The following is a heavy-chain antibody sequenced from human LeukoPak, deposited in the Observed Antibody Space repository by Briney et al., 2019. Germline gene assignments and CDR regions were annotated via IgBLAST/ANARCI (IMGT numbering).Heavy chain of an antibody. CDR3: ARAYKDRSLAGKKEFFQH. CDR2: INSDGSTT. V-gene: IGHV3-74*01. J-gene: IGHJ1*01. CDR1: GFTFSSYW. Sequence: GGSLRLSCAASGFTFSSYWMHWVRQAPGKGLVWVSRINSDGSTTSYADSVKGRFTISRDNANNFLYLQMNSLRAEDTALYYCARAYKDRSLAGKKEFFQHWGQGTLVTVSS. D-gene: IGHD6-19*01.